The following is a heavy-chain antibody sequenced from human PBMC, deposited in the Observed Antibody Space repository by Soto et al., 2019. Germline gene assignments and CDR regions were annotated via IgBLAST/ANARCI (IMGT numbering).Heavy chain of an antibody. CDR1: GASISGFY. CDR3: VRDGTKTLRDSFDP. J-gene: IGHJ5*02. V-gene: IGHV4-4*07. CDR2: ICATGTT. Sequence: TLSLTCTVSGASISGFYWSWIRKSAGTGLEWIGRICATGTTDYNPSLKSRVMMSVDTSKKQFSLKLRSVTAADTAVYYCVRDGTKTLRDSFDPWGQGISVTVSS. D-gene: IGHD1-1*01.